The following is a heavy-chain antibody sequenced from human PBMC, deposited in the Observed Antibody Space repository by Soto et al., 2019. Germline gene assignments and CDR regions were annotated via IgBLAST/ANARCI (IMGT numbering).Heavy chain of an antibody. D-gene: IGHD1-26*01. V-gene: IGHV1-18*01. CDR3: ASVVGWEPLDY. CDR2: INAYNGNT. CDR1: GYTFTSYG. J-gene: IGHJ4*02. Sequence: QVQLVQSGAEVKKPGASVKVSCKASGYTFTSYGISWVRQAPGQGLEWMGWINAYNGNTNYAQKLQGRGPMTTDTATRKAYMELRSLRSDDTAVYYCASVVGWEPLDYWGQGTLVTVAS.